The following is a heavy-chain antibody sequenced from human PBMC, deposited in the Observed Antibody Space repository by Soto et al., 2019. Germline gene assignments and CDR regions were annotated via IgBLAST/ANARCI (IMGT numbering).Heavy chain of an antibody. J-gene: IGHJ5*02. V-gene: IGHV1-69*13. Sequence: SVKVSCKASGGAFISYAISWVRQAPGQGLEWMGGIIPIFGTANYAQKFQGRVTITADESTSTAYMELSSLRSEDTAVYYCARGGLRADIVLMVYGNWFDPWGQGTLVTVSS. CDR1: GGAFISYA. CDR2: IIPIFGTA. D-gene: IGHD2-8*01. CDR3: ARGGLRADIVLMVYGNWFDP.